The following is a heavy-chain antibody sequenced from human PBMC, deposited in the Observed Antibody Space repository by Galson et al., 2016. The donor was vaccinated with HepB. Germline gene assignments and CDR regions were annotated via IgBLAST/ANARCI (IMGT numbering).Heavy chain of an antibody. J-gene: IGHJ1*01. CDR1: GFIFSSYG. D-gene: IGHD6-13*01. V-gene: IGHV3-33*01. CDR3: ARGIGSSWYGYFQL. CDR2: IWYDGSNK. Sequence: SLRLSCAASGFIFSSYGMHWVRQAPGKGLEWVALIWYDGSNKYYADSVKGRFTISRDNSRNTVYLQMNSLRAEDTAVYYCARGIGSSWYGYFQLWGQGTLVTVSS.